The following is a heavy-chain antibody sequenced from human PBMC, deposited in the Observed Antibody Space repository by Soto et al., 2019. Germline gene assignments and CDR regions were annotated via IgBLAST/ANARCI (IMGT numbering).Heavy chain of an antibody. CDR3: ARGPYGSGRYGLGPYYYYYGMDV. D-gene: IGHD3-10*01. Sequence: PSGTLSLTCTVSGGSISSYYCSWIRQPPGKGLEWIWYSYYSGSTNYNPSLKRRVTISVYTSKNQFSLKLSSVTAADRAVYYCARGPYGSGRYGLGPYYYYYGMDVWGQGTTVTVSS. V-gene: IGHV4-59*01. CDR2: SYYSGST. CDR1: GGSISSYY. J-gene: IGHJ6*02.